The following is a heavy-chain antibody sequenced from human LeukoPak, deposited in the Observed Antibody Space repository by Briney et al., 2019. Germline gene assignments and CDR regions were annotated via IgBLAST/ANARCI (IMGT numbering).Heavy chain of an antibody. J-gene: IGHJ6*04. CDR2: IIPLFGTP. D-gene: IGHD2-15*01. CDR1: GYTFTSNY. V-gene: IGHV1-69*06. Sequence: SVKVSCKAFGYTFTSNYMHWVRQAPGQGLEWMGGIIPLFGTPDYAQKFQDRLAITADKSTSTAYMELSSLRSEDTAVYYCASATLRCSGGSCYEMDVWGKGTTVTVSS. CDR3: ASATLRCSGGSCYEMDV.